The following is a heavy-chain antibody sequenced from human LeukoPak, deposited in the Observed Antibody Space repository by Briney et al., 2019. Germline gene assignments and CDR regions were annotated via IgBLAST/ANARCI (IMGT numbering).Heavy chain of an antibody. V-gene: IGHV1-69*04. CDR1: GGTFSSYA. CDR3: ARDPRRHAVYAFDI. J-gene: IGHJ3*02. D-gene: IGHD5-24*01. CDR2: IIPILGIA. Sequence: GASVKVSCKASGGTFSSYAISWVRQAPGQGLEWMGRIIPILGIANYAQKFQDRVTITADKSTSTAYMELSSLRSEDTAVYYCARDPRRHAVYAFDIWGQGTMVTVSS.